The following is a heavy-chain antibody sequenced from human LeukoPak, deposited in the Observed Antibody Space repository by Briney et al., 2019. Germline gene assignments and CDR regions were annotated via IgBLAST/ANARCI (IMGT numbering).Heavy chain of an antibody. CDR1: GFTFSSYA. CDR3: AKDTMYSYGSGSYYRDY. D-gene: IGHD3-10*01. V-gene: IGHV3-23*01. CDR2: ISGSGGST. J-gene: IGHJ4*02. Sequence: PGGSLRLSCAASGFTFSSYAMSWVRQAPGKGLEWVSAISGSGGSTYYADSVKGRFTISRGNSKNTLYLQMNSLRAEDPAVYYCAKDTMYSYGSGSYYRDYWGQGTLVTVSS.